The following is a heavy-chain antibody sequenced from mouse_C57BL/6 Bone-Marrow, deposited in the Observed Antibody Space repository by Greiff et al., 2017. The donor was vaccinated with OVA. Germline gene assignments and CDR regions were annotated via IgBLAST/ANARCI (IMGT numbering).Heavy chain of an antibody. CDR1: GFKIKEDY. Sequence: VQLQQSGAELVRPGASVKLSCTASGFKIKEDYMHWVKQRPEQGLEWIGWIDPEIRDTEYASKFQGKATITADTSSNTAYLQLSSLTSEDTAVYYCTSYGNFDYWGQGTTLTVSS. CDR2: IDPEIRDT. D-gene: IGHD2-1*01. V-gene: IGHV14-4*01. J-gene: IGHJ2*01. CDR3: TSYGNFDY.